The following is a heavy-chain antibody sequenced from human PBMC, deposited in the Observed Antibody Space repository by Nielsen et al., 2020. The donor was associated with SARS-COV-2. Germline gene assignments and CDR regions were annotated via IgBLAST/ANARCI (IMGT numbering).Heavy chain of an antibody. CDR2: ISGSGGST. CDR1: GFTFSSYA. D-gene: IGHD6-19*01. CDR3: ARSRGGGWYWFDP. Sequence: GESLKISCAASGFTFSSYAMSWVRQAPGKGLEWVSAISGSGGSTYYADSVKGRFTISRDNSKTTLYLQVNSLRADDTAVYYCARSRGGGWYWFDPWGQGTLVTVSS. V-gene: IGHV3-23*01. J-gene: IGHJ5*02.